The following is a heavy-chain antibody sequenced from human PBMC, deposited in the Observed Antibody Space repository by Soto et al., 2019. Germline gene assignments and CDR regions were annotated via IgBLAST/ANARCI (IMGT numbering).Heavy chain of an antibody. J-gene: IGHJ1*01. V-gene: IGHV4-31*03. Sequence: QVQLQESGPGLVKPSQTLSLTCTVSGGSISSGGYYWSWIRQHPGKGLEWIGYIYYSGSTYYNPSLKRRVTISVATSKNPFSLKLRSVTAADTAVYYCARVPYYYDSSGYPVAEYFQHWGQGTLVTVSS. CDR2: IYYSGST. CDR3: ARVPYYYDSSGYPVAEYFQH. CDR1: GGSISSGGYY. D-gene: IGHD3-22*01.